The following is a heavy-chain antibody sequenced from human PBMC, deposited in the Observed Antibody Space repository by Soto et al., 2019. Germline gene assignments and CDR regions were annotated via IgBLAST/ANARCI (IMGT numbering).Heavy chain of an antibody. J-gene: IGHJ4*01. CDR2: INSDGSST. CDR3: ARDKGRAAIDY. CDR1: GFTFSSYW. Sequence: PGGSLRLSCAASGFTFSSYWMHWVRQAPGKGLVWVSRINSDGSSTSYADSVKGRFTISRDNAKNTLYLQMNSLRAEDTAVYYGARDKGRAAIDYWGHGTRVTDAS. D-gene: IGHD2-15*01. V-gene: IGHV3-74*01.